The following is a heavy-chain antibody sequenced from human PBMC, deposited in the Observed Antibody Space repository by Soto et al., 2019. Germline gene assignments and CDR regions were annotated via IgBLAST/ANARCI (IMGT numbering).Heavy chain of an antibody. J-gene: IGHJ6*02. CDR2: IIPIFGTA. V-gene: IGHV1-69*13. CDR1: GGTFSSCA. D-gene: IGHD2-15*01. CDR3: ARSRVALYYYYGMDV. Sequence: SVKVSCKASGGTFSSCAISWVRQAPGQGLEWMGGIIPIFGTANYAQKFQGRVTITADESTSTAYMELSSLRSEDTAVYYCARSRVALYYYYGMDVWGQGTTVTVSS.